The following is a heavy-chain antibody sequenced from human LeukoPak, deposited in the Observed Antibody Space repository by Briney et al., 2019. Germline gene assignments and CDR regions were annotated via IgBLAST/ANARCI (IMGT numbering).Heavy chain of an antibody. Sequence: GGSLRLSCAASGFTFSSYGMSWVRQAPGKGLEWVSAISGSGGSTYYADSVKGRFTISRDNSKNTLYLQMNSLRAEDTAVYYCARSRYYYDSSGYYFYYFDYWGQGTLVTVSS. CDR2: ISGSGGST. V-gene: IGHV3-23*01. J-gene: IGHJ4*02. CDR1: GFTFSSYG. CDR3: ARSRYYYDSSGYYFYYFDY. D-gene: IGHD3-22*01.